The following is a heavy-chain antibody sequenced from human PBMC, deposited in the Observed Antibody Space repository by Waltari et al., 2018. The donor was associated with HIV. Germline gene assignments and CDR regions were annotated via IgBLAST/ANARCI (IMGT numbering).Heavy chain of an antibody. CDR2: SNGDGSST. Sequence: EVQLLESGGGLVQPGGSLRLSCAASGFTFSSSWMHWVRQAPAQGLVWGSRSNGDGSSTAYADSVKGRFTISRDNAKNRLYLQVNSLRAEDTAVYYCARGFRVGCSDATCYSHYWGQGTLVTVSS. CDR1: GFTFSSSW. D-gene: IGHD2-15*01. CDR3: ARGFRVGCSDATCYSHY. V-gene: IGHV3-74*01. J-gene: IGHJ4*02.